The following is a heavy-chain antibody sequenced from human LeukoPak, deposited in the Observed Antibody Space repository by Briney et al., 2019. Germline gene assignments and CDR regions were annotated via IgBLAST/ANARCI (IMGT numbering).Heavy chain of an antibody. J-gene: IGHJ4*03. CDR1: GYTFPTCG. CDR2: ISAYNGNT. V-gene: IGHV1-18*01. CDR3: ARATYYYDSSGYYHLGYFVY. Sequence: GASVKVSFMPTGYTFPTCGISTGRPAPGQGREWMGWISAYNGNTNYAQKLQGRVTMTTDTSTSTAYMELRSLRSDDTAVYYCARATYYYDSSGYYHLGYFVYWGRGTLVTVSS. D-gene: IGHD3-22*01.